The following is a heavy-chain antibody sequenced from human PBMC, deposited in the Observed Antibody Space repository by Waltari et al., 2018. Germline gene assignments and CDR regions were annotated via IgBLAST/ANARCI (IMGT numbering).Heavy chain of an antibody. CDR1: GFTFSSYW. CDR3: ARVGIVVVLGLFDY. Sequence: EVQLVESGGGLVQPGGSLRLSCAASGFTFSSYWMSWVRQAPGKGLEWVANIKQDGSEKYYVDSVKGRFTISRDNAKNSLYLQMNSLRAEDTAVYYCARVGIVVVLGLFDYWGQGTLVTVSS. V-gene: IGHV3-7*01. D-gene: IGHD2-2*01. CDR2: IKQDGSEK. J-gene: IGHJ4*02.